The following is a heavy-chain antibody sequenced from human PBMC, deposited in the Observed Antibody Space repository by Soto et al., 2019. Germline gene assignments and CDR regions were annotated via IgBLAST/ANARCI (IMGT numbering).Heavy chain of an antibody. V-gene: IGHV3-23*01. D-gene: IGHD2-2*02. CDR2: ISGSGDST. J-gene: IGHJ4*02. Sequence: EVQLLESGGGLIQPGGSLRLSCAASGFTFTNYAMTWVRQAPGKGLEWVSTISGSGDSTYSADSVKGRFTISRDISKNTLYLQMNSLRAEDTAVYYCASAHRVLHTDWGQGTLVTVSS. CDR3: ASAHRVLHTD. CDR1: GFTFTNYA.